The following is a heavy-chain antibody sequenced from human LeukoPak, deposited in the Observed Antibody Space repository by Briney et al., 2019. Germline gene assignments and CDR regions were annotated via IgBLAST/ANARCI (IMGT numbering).Heavy chain of an antibody. Sequence: PGGSLRLSCAASGFTFSNAWMSWVRQAPGKGLERVGRIKSKTDGGTTDYAAPVKGRFTISRDDSKNTLYLQMNSLKTEDTAVYYCTTLHFWSGYYTFYNWFDPWGRGTLVTVSS. J-gene: IGHJ5*02. CDR2: IKSKTDGGTT. V-gene: IGHV3-15*01. CDR3: TTLHFWSGYYTFYNWFDP. CDR1: GFTFSNAW. D-gene: IGHD3-3*02.